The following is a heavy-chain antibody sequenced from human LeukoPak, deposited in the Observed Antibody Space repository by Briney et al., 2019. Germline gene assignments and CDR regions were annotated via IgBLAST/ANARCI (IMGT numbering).Heavy chain of an antibody. J-gene: IGHJ4*02. CDR3: ARDLMGFDY. D-gene: IGHD1-26*01. V-gene: IGHV4-59*01. CDR2: IYYSGST. CDR1: GGSISSYY. Sequence: SGTLSLTCTVSGGSISSYYWSWIRQPPGKGLEWIGYIYYSGSTNYNPSLKSRVTISVDTSKNQFSLKLSSVTAADTAVYYCARDLMGFDYWGQGTLVTVSS.